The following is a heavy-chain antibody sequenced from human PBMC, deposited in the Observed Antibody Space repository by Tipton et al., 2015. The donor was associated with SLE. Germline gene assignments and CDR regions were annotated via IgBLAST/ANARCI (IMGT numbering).Heavy chain of an antibody. CDR2: IYTSGST. Sequence: LRLSCTVSGGSISSYYWSWIRQPPGKGLEWIGYIYTSGSTNYNPSLKSRVTISVDTSKNQFSLKLSSVTAADTAVYYCARGSRYDILTGYYNPFDYWGQGTLVTVSS. V-gene: IGHV4-4*09. CDR3: ARGSRYDILTGYYNPFDY. CDR1: GGSISSYY. J-gene: IGHJ4*02. D-gene: IGHD3-9*01.